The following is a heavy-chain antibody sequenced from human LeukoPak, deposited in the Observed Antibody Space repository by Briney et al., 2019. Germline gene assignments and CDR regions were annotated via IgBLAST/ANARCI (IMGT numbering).Heavy chain of an antibody. CDR2: IYYSGST. CDR1: GGSISSGGYY. CDR3: ARALLPDLGYCSSTSCYRQFDP. Sequence: PSQTLSLTCTVSGGSISSGGYYWSWIRQHPGKGLEWIGYIYYSGSTYYNPSLKSRVTISVDTSKNQFSLKLSSVTAADTAVYYCARALLPDLGYCSSTSCYRQFDPWGQGTLVTVSS. J-gene: IGHJ5*02. V-gene: IGHV4-31*03. D-gene: IGHD2-2*01.